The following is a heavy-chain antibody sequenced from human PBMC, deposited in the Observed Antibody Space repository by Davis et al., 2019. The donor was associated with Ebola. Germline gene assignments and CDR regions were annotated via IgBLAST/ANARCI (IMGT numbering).Heavy chain of an antibody. CDR1: GYTFTGYH. J-gene: IGHJ3*02. CDR3: ARGRSSSRWAFDI. V-gene: IGHV1-2*02. Sequence: ASVKVSCKASGYTFTGYHLHWVRQAPGQGLEWMGWINPHGGGTKYAQRFQDRVNLTRDMSISTAYMDLSRLKSDDTAVYYCARGRSSSRWAFDIWGQGTMVTVSS. D-gene: IGHD6-13*01. CDR2: INPHGGGT.